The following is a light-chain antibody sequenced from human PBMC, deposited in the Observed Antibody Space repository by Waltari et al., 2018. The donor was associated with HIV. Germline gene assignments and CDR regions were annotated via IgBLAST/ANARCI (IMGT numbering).Light chain of an antibody. CDR3: QVWYGSNDRLYV. CDR1: NIRSES. Sequence: SYVLIQSPSVSVAPGQTANIPCGGKNIRSESVHWYQQKPGQAPMLAVYADSYRPSGIPERFSGCNSGNPPTLTISRVEAGDEADYYCQVWYGSNDRLYVFGGGTKLTV. J-gene: IGLJ3*02. CDR2: ADS. V-gene: IGLV3-21*02.